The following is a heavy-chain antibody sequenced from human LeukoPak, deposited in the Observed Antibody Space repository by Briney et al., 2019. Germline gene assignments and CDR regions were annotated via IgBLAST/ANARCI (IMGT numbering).Heavy chain of an antibody. J-gene: IGHJ5*02. CDR3: ARDRPPGRNSSGWYFWFDP. V-gene: IGHV1-69*04. D-gene: IGHD6-19*01. CDR2: IIPILGIA. CDR1: GGTFSSYT. Sequence: SVKVSCKTSGGTFSSYTISWVRQAPGQGLEWMGRIIPILGIANYAQKFQGRVTITADKSTSTAYMELSSLRSEDTAVYYCARDRPPGRNSSGWYFWFDPWGQGTLVTVSS.